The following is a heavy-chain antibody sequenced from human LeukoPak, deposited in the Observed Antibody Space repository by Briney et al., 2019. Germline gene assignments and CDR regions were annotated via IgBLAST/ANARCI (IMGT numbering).Heavy chain of an antibody. V-gene: IGHV4-59*01. CDR2: IYYSGST. CDR1: GGSISTYY. Sequence: PSETLSLTCTVSGGSISTYYWSWIRQPPGKGLEWIGYIYYSGSTNYNPSLKSRVTISVDTSKNQFSLKLSSVTAADTAEYYCARAHSYGPTFDYWGQGILDTVSS. CDR3: ARAHSYGPTFDY. J-gene: IGHJ4*02. D-gene: IGHD5-18*01.